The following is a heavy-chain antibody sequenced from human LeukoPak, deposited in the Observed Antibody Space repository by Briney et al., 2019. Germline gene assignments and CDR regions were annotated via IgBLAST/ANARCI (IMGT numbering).Heavy chain of an antibody. CDR2: IYSGGTT. CDR1: GFTFSDYY. CDR3: TSGRQWLAFDY. D-gene: IGHD6-19*01. V-gene: IGHV3-66*01. Sequence: GGSLRLSCAASGFTFSDYYMSWIRQAPGKGLEWVSIIYSGGTTYYADSVKGRFTISRDNSKNTLYLQMNSLRAEDTAVYYCTSGRQWLAFDYWGQGTLVTVSS. J-gene: IGHJ4*02.